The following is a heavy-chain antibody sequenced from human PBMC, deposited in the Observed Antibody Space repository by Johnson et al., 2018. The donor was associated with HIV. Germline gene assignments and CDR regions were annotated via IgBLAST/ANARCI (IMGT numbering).Heavy chain of an antibody. CDR3: ARADSSSSPWMGLDI. J-gene: IGHJ3*02. V-gene: IGHV3-53*01. CDR1: GFTVSSNY. CDR2: IYSGGST. Sequence: MQLVESGGGVVQPGGSLRLSCAASGFTVSSNYMSWVRQAPGKGLEWVSVIYSGGSTYYADSVKGRFTISRDNSKNTLYLQMNSLRAEDTAVYYCARADSSSSPWMGLDIWGQGTMVTVSS. D-gene: IGHD6-13*01.